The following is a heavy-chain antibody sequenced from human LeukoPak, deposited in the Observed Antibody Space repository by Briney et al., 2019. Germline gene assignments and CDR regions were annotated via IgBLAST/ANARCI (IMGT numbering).Heavy chain of an antibody. V-gene: IGHV3-11*01. CDR2: ISSSGSTI. Sequence: GGSLRLSCAASGFTFTNYWMSWVRQAPGKGLEWVSYISSSGSTIYYADSVKGRFTISRDNAKNSLYLQMNSLRAEDTAVYYCARARPKLITMIVRWFDPWGQGTLVTVSS. CDR3: ARARPKLITMIVRWFDP. D-gene: IGHD3-22*01. CDR1: GFTFTNYW. J-gene: IGHJ5*02.